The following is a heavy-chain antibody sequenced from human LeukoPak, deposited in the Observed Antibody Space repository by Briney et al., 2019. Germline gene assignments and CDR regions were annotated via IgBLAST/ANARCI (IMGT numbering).Heavy chain of an antibody. CDR1: GYTFTGYS. Sequence: GASVKVSCKASGYTFTGYSIHWVRQAPGPGLEWMGRIHPNSGITYYAQKFRGRVTLTSDPSINTVYLEMSMLRSDDTAIYYCARDGNNWSSLHYWGQGTLISVFS. J-gene: IGHJ4*02. CDR3: ARDGNNWSSLHY. CDR2: IHPNSGIT. V-gene: IGHV1-2*06. D-gene: IGHD1-1*01.